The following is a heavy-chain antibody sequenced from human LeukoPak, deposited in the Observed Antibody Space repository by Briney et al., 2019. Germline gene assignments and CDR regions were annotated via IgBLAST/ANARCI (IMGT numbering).Heavy chain of an antibody. V-gene: IGHV4-61*02. CDR1: GGSISSGSYY. D-gene: IGHD6-13*01. CDR3: ARLRIAAAGTQWFDP. J-gene: IGHJ5*02. CDR2: IYTSGST. Sequence: SETLSLTCTVSGGSISSGSYYWSWIRQPAGKGLEWIGRIYTSGSTNYNPSLKSRVTISVDTSKNQFSLKLSSVTAADTAVYYCARLRIAAAGTQWFDPWGQGTLVTVSS.